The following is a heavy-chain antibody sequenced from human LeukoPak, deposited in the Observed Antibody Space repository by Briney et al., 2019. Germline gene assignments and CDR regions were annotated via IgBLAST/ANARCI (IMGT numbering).Heavy chain of an antibody. Sequence: ASVKVSCKASGYTFTGYYTHWVRQAPGQGLEWMGWINPNSGGTNYAQKFQGRVTMTRDTSISTAYMELSRLRSDDTAVYYCARDYYYDSSGYYFSAFDIWGQGTMVTVSS. CDR1: GYTFTGYY. V-gene: IGHV1-2*02. D-gene: IGHD3-22*01. CDR3: ARDYYYDSSGYYFSAFDI. J-gene: IGHJ3*02. CDR2: INPNSGGT.